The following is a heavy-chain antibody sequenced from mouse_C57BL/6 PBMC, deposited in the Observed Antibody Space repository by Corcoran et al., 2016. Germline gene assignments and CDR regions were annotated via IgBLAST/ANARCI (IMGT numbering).Heavy chain of an antibody. Sequence: QVQLQQSGAELVKPGASVKISCKASGYAFSSYWMNWVKQRPGKGLEWIGQIYPGVGDTNYNGKFKGKATLTADKSSSTAYMQLSSLTSEDSAVYFCAGVIREYYFDYWGQGTTLTVSS. CDR1: GYAFSSYW. CDR3: AGVIREYYFDY. CDR2: IYPGVGDT. D-gene: IGHD2-13*01. V-gene: IGHV1-80*01. J-gene: IGHJ2*01.